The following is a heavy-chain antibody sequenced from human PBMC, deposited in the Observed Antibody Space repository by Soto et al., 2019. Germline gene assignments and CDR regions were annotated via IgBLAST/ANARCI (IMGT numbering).Heavy chain of an antibody. Sequence: QVQLVQSVAEVKKRGSSVKVSCKASGGPFSSYTISWVRQAPGQGLEWLGRIIPILGIANYAQKFQGRVTITAYKSTSRAYMELSSLRSEDTAVYYCAREVDYIWGSYRPYFDYWGQGTLVTVSS. CDR1: GGPFSSYT. CDR3: AREVDYIWGSYRPYFDY. V-gene: IGHV1-69*08. J-gene: IGHJ4*02. CDR2: IIPILGIA. D-gene: IGHD3-16*02.